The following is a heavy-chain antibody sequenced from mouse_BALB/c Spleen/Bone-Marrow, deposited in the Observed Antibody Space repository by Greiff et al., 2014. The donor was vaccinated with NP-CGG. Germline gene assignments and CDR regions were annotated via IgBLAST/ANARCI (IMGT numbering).Heavy chain of an antibody. Sequence: VQLVESGAELVRPGASVKLSCKASGYSFTSYWMNWVKQRPGQGLEWIGVIHPSDTETRLNQRFKDKATLTVGKSSSTAYMQLSSPTSEDSAVYYCARLEGNYGSTFAYGGQGTLVTVSA. CDR1: GYSFTSYW. CDR3: ARLEGNYGSTFAY. V-gene: IGHV1-69*02. CDR2: IHPSDTET. D-gene: IGHD1-1*01. J-gene: IGHJ3*01.